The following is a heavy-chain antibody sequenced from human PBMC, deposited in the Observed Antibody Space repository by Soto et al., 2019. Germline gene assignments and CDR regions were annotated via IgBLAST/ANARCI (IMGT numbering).Heavy chain of an antibody. D-gene: IGHD3-9*01. CDR2: IKEDGSEQ. Sequence: PGGSLRLSCAASGFTFNRYWMSWFRQAPGKGLEWVANIKEDGSEQYYVDSVKGRFTISRDNAKNSLNLQMNNLRAEDTAIYYCATDATYYHILRIAHWGPATLATV. CDR3: ATDATYYHILRIAH. V-gene: IGHV3-7*01. CDR1: GFTFNRYW. J-gene: IGHJ4*02.